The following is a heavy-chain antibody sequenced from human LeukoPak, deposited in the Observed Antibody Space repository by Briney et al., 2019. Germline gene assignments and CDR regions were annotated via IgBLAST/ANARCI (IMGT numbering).Heavy chain of an antibody. Sequence: GGSLRPSCAASGFTFNNYAMNWVRQAPGKGLEWVSAISESGDKTHYADSVKGRFTISRDNSKNTLYLQMNSLRAEDTAVYYCAKGGGSGYYSHFDYWGQGTLVTVSS. CDR3: AKGGGSGYYSHFDY. J-gene: IGHJ4*02. CDR2: ISESGDKT. CDR1: GFTFNNYA. D-gene: IGHD3-22*01. V-gene: IGHV3-23*01.